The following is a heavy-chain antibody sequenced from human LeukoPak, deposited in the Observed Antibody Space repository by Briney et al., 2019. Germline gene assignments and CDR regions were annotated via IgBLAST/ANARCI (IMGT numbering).Heavy chain of an antibody. Sequence: GGSLRLSCAASGFTFSSYEMNWVRQAPGKGLEWVSYISSSGSTIYYADSVKGRFTISRDNAKNSLYLQMNSLRAEDTALYYCARDLGGYGDYGTNFDYWGQGTLVTVSS. CDR3: ARDLGGYGDYGTNFDY. J-gene: IGHJ4*02. D-gene: IGHD4-17*01. CDR2: ISSSGSTI. V-gene: IGHV3-48*03. CDR1: GFTFSSYE.